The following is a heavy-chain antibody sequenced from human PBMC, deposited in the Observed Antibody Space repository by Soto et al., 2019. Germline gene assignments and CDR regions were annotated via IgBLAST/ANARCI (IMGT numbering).Heavy chain of an antibody. V-gene: IGHV1-69*15. Sequence: QVQLVQSETEVRKPGSSVTVSCRASGGTFGSNAISWVRQAPGQGLEWMGNIFPIFGTTKSSQNFQGRGTITADESTNTAYMEPSSLRSEDTAIYFCAREGYSFGPGAVSGAFDIWGQGTMVTVSS. D-gene: IGHD2-15*01. CDR2: IFPIFGTT. CDR1: GGTFGSNA. CDR3: AREGYSFGPGAVSGAFDI. J-gene: IGHJ3*02.